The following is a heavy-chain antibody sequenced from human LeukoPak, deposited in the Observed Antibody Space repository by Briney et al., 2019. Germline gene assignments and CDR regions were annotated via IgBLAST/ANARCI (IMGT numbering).Heavy chain of an antibody. Sequence: GASVKVSCKASGGIFSSYAISWVRRAPGQGLEWMGGIIPIFGTANYAQKFQGRVTITADESTSTAYMELSSLRSEDTAVYYCARHHGGTYYDFWSGYSNWFDPWGQGTLVTVSS. CDR3: ARHHGGTYYDFWSGYSNWFDP. CDR2: IIPIFGTA. CDR1: GGIFSSYA. V-gene: IGHV1-69*01. D-gene: IGHD3-3*01. J-gene: IGHJ5*02.